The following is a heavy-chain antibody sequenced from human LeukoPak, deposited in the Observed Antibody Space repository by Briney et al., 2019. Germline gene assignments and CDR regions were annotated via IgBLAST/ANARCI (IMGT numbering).Heavy chain of an antibody. CDR3: ARETTGYDLDH. CDR2: INQDGSEK. V-gene: IGHV3-7*01. J-gene: IGHJ4*02. D-gene: IGHD3-3*01. CDR1: GFTVSSNY. Sequence: GGSLRLSCAASGFTVSSNYMSWVRQAPGKGLEWVANINQDGSEKNFVGSVEGRFTISRDNAKNSVFLDMKSLRVEDTAVYYCARETTGYDLDHWGQGALVIVSS.